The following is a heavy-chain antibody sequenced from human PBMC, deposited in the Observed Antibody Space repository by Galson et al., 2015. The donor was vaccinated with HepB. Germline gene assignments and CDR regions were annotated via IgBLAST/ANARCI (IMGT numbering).Heavy chain of an antibody. CDR1: GDSVSSNSAA. D-gene: IGHD6-13*01. Sequence: CAISGDSVSSNSAAWNWIRQSPSRGLEWLGRTYYRSKWYNDYAVSVKSRITINPDTSKNQFSLQLNSVTPADTAVYYCARGLGGAAAGKPRGAFDIWGQGTMVTVSS. J-gene: IGHJ3*02. CDR2: TYYRSKWYN. CDR3: ARGLGGAAAGKPRGAFDI. V-gene: IGHV6-1*01.